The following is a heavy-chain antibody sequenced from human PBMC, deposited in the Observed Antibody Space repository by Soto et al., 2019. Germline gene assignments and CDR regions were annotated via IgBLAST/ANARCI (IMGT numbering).Heavy chain of an antibody. D-gene: IGHD2-8*01. CDR3: ARVGGYCTNGVCYTGMDV. J-gene: IGHJ6*02. Sequence: QVQLVQSGAEVKKPGSSVKVSCKASGGTFSSYAISWLRQAPGQGLEWMGGIIPIFGTANYAQKFQGRVTITADESTSTAYMELSSLRSEDTAVYYCARVGGYCTNGVCYTGMDVWGQGTTVTVSS. V-gene: IGHV1-69*01. CDR1: GGTFSSYA. CDR2: IIPIFGTA.